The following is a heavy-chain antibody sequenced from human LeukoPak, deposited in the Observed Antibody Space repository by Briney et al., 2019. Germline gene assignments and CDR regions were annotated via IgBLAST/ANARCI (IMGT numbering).Heavy chain of an antibody. CDR1: GDSVSSNSAA. V-gene: IGHV6-1*01. CDR2: TYYRSKWYN. D-gene: IGHD1-1*01. Sequence: SQTLSLTCAISGDSVSSNSAAWNWIRQSPSRGLEWLGRTYYRSKWYNDCAVSVKSRIAINADTSKNQFYLQLNSVTPEDTAVYYCARGTGTTFDCWGQGALVTVSS. J-gene: IGHJ4*02. CDR3: ARGTGTTFDC.